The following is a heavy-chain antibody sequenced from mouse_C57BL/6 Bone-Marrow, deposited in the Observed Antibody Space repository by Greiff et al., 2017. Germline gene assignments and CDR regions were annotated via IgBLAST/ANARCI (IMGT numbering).Heavy chain of an antibody. D-gene: IGHD1-1*01. CDR2: IDPENGDT. Sequence: VQLQQSGAELVRPGASVKLSCTASGFNIKDDYMHWVKQRPEQGLEWIGWIDPENGDTEYASKFQGKATITADTSSNTAYLQLSSLTSEEPAVYDCTTATVVDYWGQGTTLTVSS. J-gene: IGHJ2*01. CDR1: GFNIKDDY. CDR3: TTATVVDY. V-gene: IGHV14-4*01.